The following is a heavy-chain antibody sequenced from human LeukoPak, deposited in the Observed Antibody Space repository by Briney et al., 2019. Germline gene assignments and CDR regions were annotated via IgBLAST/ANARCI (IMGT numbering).Heavy chain of an antibody. CDR3: AREDISGSYFYYYGMDV. D-gene: IGHD3-10*01. CDR1: GFTFSSYA. V-gene: IGHV3-30*04. CDR2: ISYDGSNK. J-gene: IGHJ6*02. Sequence: GGSLRLSCAASGFTFSSYAMHWVRQAPGKGLEWVAVISYDGSNKYYADSVKGRFTFSRDNSKNTLYLQMNSLRAEDTAVYYCAREDISGSYFYYYGMDVWGQGTTVTVSS.